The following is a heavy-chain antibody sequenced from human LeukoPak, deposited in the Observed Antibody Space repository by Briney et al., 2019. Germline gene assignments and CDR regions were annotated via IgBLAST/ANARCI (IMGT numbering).Heavy chain of an antibody. V-gene: IGHV3-74*01. Sequence: PGGSLRLSCAASGFTFSNYWIHWVRQAPGKGLVWVSRMNSDGSITNFADSVMGRFTISRDNAKNTLYLQMNSLRAEDTAVYYCARREVGATLGDWGQGTLVTVSS. J-gene: IGHJ4*02. CDR1: GFTFSNYW. CDR3: ARREVGATLGD. CDR2: MNSDGSIT. D-gene: IGHD1-26*01.